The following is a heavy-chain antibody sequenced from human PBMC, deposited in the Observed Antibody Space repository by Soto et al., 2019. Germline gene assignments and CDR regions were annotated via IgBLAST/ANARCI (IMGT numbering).Heavy chain of an antibody. CDR3: AKASHSSGSWALFDY. J-gene: IGHJ4*02. V-gene: IGHV3-23*01. CDR2: LSGSGGST. CDR1: GFTFGRYA. Sequence: GGSLGLSCAASGFTFGRYAMSWVGQAPGKGLECVSGLSGSGGSTYYADSVKGRFTISRDNSKNTLYLQMNSLRAEDTAVYYCAKASHSSGSWALFDYWGLGTLVPVSS. D-gene: IGHD3-22*01.